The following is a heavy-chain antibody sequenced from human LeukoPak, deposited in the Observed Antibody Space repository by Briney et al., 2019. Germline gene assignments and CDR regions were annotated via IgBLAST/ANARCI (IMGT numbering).Heavy chain of an antibody. CDR2: INSDGSWT. D-gene: IGHD2/OR15-2a*01. CDR3: VSFYETY. V-gene: IGHV3-74*01. J-gene: IGHJ4*02. Sequence: QAGGSLRLSCAASGNYWMHWVRQAPGKGLVWVSYINSDGSWTSYADSVKGRFTISKDNAKNTVYLQMNSLRAKDTAVYYCVSFYETYWGRGTLVTVSS. CDR1: GNYW.